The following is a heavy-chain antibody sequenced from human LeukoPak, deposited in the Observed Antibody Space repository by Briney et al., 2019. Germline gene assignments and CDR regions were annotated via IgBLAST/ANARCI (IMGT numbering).Heavy chain of an antibody. CDR3: ARDSSSPPYFDY. V-gene: IGHV1-46*01. Sequence: ASVKVSCKASGYTFTSYYMHWVRQSPGQGLEWMGLINPSGGSTSYAQKFQGRVTMTRDTSTSTVYMELSSLRSEDTAVYYCARDSSSPPYFDYWGQGTLVTVSS. CDR1: GYTFTSYY. J-gene: IGHJ4*02. CDR2: INPSGGST. D-gene: IGHD6-6*01.